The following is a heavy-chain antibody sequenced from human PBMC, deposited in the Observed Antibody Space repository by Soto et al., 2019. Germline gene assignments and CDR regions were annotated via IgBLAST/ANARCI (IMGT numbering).Heavy chain of an antibody. CDR2: IDPSDSYT. CDR1: GYSFTSYW. Sequence: VESLKISCKGSGYSFTSYWISWVRQMPWKGLEWMGRIDPSDSYTNYSPSFQGHVTISADKSISTAYLQWSSLKASDTAMYYCARCGIAACPRWGMDVWGQGTTVTVSS. CDR3: ARCGIAACPRWGMDV. J-gene: IGHJ6*02. D-gene: IGHD6-6*01. V-gene: IGHV5-10-1*01.